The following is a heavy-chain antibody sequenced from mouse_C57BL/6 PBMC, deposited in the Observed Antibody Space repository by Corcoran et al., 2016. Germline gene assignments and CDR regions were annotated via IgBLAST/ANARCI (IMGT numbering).Heavy chain of an antibody. J-gene: IGHJ4*01. CDR2: ISYDGSN. D-gene: IGHD1-1*01. V-gene: IGHV3-6*01. CDR1: GYSITSGYY. Sequence: DVQLQESGPGLVKPSQSLSLTCSVTGYSITSGYYWNWIRQFPGNKLEWMGYISYDGSNNYNPSLKNRISITRDTSKNQFFLKLNSVTTEDTATYYCARYMAISFTTVPSYAMDYWGQGTSVTVSS. CDR3: ARYMAISFTTVPSYAMDY.